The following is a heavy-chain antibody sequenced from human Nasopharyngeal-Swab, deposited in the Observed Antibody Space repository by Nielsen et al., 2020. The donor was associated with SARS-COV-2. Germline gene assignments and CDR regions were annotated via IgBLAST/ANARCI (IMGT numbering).Heavy chain of an antibody. CDR2: ITDTGHGT. Sequence: GESLKISYAAAGFTFGSVAMNWVRQAPGKGPQWVATITDTGHGTYYADSVKGRFTISRDNPKNTLYLHMNSLRAEDSALYYCAKGYCSGAGCDYFDHWGQGTLVTVSS. CDR3: AKGYCSGAGCDYFDH. D-gene: IGHD2-15*01. J-gene: IGHJ4*02. CDR1: GFTFGSVA. V-gene: IGHV3-23*01.